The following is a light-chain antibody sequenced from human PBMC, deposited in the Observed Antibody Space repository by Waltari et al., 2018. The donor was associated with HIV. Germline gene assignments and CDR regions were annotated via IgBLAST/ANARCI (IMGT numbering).Light chain of an antibody. J-gene: IGLJ2*01. CDR3: AAWDDSLIGVI. Sequence: QSVLTQPPSASGTPGQRVTSSVSGSSPTTGSHHLTWYQQLPGTAPKLLIYTNDQRPSGVPDRFSGSKSGTSASLAITGLQSKDEADYYCAAWDDSLIGVIFGGGTKLTVL. CDR2: TND. V-gene: IGLV1-44*01. CDR1: SPTTGSHH.